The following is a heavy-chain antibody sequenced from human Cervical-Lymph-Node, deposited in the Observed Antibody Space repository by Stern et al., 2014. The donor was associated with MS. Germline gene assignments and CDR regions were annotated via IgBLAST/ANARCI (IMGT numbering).Heavy chain of an antibody. CDR2: IIPIIGIA. V-gene: IGHV1-69*01. CDR1: GGTFNVYA. J-gene: IGHJ6*02. Sequence: VQLVESGAEVKKPGSSVKVSCHTSGGTFNVYAINWLRQAPGQGLEWMGGIIPIIGIANYAQKFQGRVTITADESTRTSSMQLSSLTSNDTAVYYCARDGRHTNNYGLVVWGQGTTVTVSS. CDR3: ARDGRHTNNYGLVV.